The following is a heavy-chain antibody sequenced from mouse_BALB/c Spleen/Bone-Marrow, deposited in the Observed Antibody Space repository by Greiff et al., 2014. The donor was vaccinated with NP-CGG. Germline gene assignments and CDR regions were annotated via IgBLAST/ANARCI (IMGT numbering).Heavy chain of an antibody. Sequence: QVHVKQSGAELAKPGASVKMSCKASGCTFTSYWMHWVKQRPGQGLEWIGYINPSTDYTEYNQKFKDKATLTADKSSSTAYMQLSSLTSEDSAVYYCATSPDPATDYWGQGTSVTVSS. CDR2: INPSTDYT. V-gene: IGHV1-7*01. CDR1: GCTFTSYW. J-gene: IGHJ4*01. CDR3: ATSPDPATDY.